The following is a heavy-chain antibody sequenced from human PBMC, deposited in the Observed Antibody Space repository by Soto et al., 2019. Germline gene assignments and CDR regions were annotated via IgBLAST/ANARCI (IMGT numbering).Heavy chain of an antibody. Sequence: SGPTLVNPTDTLTLTCTVSGFSLSNARMGVSWIRQPPGKALEWLAHIFSNDEKSYSTSLKSRLTISKDTSKSQVVLTMTNMDPVDTATYYCARTIRNSSSWYWTDYWGQGTLVTVSS. CDR2: IFSNDEK. J-gene: IGHJ4*02. V-gene: IGHV2-26*01. CDR1: GFSLSNARMG. CDR3: ARTIRNSSSWYWTDY. D-gene: IGHD6-13*01.